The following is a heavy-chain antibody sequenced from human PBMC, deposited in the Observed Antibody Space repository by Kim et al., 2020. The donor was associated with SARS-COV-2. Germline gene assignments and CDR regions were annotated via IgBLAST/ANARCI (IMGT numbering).Heavy chain of an antibody. CDR1: GFTFSSYW. D-gene: IGHD3-9*01. CDR3: ASTLRYFDWLFKDDAFDI. Sequence: GGSLRLSCAASGFTFSSYWMSWVRQAPGKGLEWVANIKQDGSEKYYVDSVKGRFTISRDNAKNSLYLQMNSLRAEDTAVYYCASTLRYFDWLFKDDAFDIWGQGTMVTVSS. J-gene: IGHJ3*02. V-gene: IGHV3-7*03. CDR2: IKQDGSEK.